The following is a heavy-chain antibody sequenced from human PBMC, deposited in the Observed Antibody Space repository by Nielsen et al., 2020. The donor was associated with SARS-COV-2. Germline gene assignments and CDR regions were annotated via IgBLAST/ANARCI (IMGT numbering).Heavy chain of an antibody. Sequence: GGSLRLSCAASGFTFSDAWMSWVRQAPGKGLEWVGRIKSKTDGGTTDYAAPVKGRFTISRNDSKNTLYLQMNSLRAEDTAVYYCAKGGEQWLVLGSYFDYWGQGTLVTVSS. J-gene: IGHJ4*02. D-gene: IGHD6-19*01. CDR2: IKSKTDGGTT. CDR1: GFTFSDAW. CDR3: AKGGEQWLVLGSYFDY. V-gene: IGHV3-15*01.